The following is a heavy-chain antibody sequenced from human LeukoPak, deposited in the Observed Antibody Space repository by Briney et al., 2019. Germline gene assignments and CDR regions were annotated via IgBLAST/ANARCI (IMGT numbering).Heavy chain of an antibody. V-gene: IGHV4-59*01. CDR1: GGSISSYY. Sequence: SETLSLTCTVSGGSISSYYWSWIRQPPGKGLEWIGYIYYSGSTNYNPSLKSRVTISVDTPKNQFSLKLSSVTAADTAVYYCARDSMVRGVIYYGMDVWGQGTTVTVSS. CDR3: ARDSMVRGVIYYGMDV. J-gene: IGHJ6*02. D-gene: IGHD3-10*01. CDR2: IYYSGST.